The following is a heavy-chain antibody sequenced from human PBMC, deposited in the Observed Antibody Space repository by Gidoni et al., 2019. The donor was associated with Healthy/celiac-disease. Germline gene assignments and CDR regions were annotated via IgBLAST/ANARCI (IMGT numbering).Heavy chain of an antibody. D-gene: IGHD6-13*01. CDR3: AKIQGPYSSSWGLDY. V-gene: IGHV3-9*01. CDR1: GFTFDCYA. J-gene: IGHJ4*02. Sequence: EVQLVESGGGLVQPGRSLRLPCGASGFTFDCYAMHWVRQDPGKGLEWVAGISWNSGSIGYADSWKGRFTISRDNAKNSLYLQMNSLRAEDTALYYCAKIQGPYSSSWGLDYWGQGTLVTVSS. CDR2: ISWNSGSI.